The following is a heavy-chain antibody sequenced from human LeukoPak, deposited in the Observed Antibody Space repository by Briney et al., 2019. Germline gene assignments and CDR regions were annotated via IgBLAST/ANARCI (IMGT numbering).Heavy chain of an antibody. J-gene: IGHJ4*02. CDR1: GFTFSSYG. D-gene: IGHD5-18*01. CDR3: ARRGDTPMIGDH. CDR2: LSNTGNI. V-gene: IGHV3-48*01. Sequence: GGSLRLSCAASGFTFSSYGMNWVRQAPGKGLEWLSYLSNTGNIHYAQSVKGRFTISRDNAKNSLYLQMDGLRVENAAVYYCARRGDTPMIGDHWGQGILVTVAS.